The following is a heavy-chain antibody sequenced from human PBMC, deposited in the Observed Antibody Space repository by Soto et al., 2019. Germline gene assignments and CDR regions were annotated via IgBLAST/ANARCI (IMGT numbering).Heavy chain of an antibody. D-gene: IGHD2-15*01. CDR2: ISWNSGSI. CDR3: AKDHGYCSGGSCVGDAFDI. V-gene: IGHV3-9*01. J-gene: IGHJ3*02. Sequence: GGSLRLSCAASGFTFDEYAMHWVRQAPGKGLEWVSGISWNSGSIGYADSVKGRFTISRDNAKNSLYLQMNSLRAEDTALYYCAKDHGYCSGGSCVGDAFDIWGQGTMVTVSS. CDR1: GFTFDEYA.